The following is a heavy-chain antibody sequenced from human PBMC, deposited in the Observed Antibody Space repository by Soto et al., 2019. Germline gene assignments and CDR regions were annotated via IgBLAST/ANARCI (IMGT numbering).Heavy chain of an antibody. CDR2: IYYSGST. J-gene: IGHJ4*02. CDR3: ARDRMMAV. Sequence: SETLSLTCTVSGGSISSYYWSWIRQPPGKGLEWIGYIYYSGSTNYNPSLKSRVTISVDTSKNQFSLKLSSVTAADTAVYFCARDRMMAVWGQGTLVTVS. CDR1: GGSISSYY. D-gene: IGHD6-19*01. V-gene: IGHV4-59*01.